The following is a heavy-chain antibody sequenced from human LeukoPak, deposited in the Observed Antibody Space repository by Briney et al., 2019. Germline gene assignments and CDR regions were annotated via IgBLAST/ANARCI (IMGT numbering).Heavy chain of an antibody. CDR2: IYHSGST. V-gene: IGHV4-4*02. J-gene: IGHJ5*02. CDR1: GGSISSRNW. D-gene: IGHD1-14*01. Sequence: SETLSLTCAGSGGSISSRNWCSWVRQPPGKGLEWIGEIYHSGSTNYNPSLRSRVTISVDKSKNQFSLKLSSVTAADTAVYYCARSEASLEDWFHPWGQGTLVTVSS. CDR3: ARSEASLEDWFHP.